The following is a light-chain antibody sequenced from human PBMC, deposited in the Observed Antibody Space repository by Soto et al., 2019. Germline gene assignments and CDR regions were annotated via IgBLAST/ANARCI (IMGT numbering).Light chain of an antibody. V-gene: IGKV3-20*01. CDR2: GTS. CDR3: QQYGSSIT. CDR1: QSVKSGY. Sequence: MVRKQPAATLYVSPGNRTTLTCRASQSVKSGYLAWYQHKPGQAPRLLIYGTSSRATGIPDRFSGSGSGTDFTLTISRLEPEDFAVYYCQQYGSSITFGQGA. J-gene: IGKJ5*01.